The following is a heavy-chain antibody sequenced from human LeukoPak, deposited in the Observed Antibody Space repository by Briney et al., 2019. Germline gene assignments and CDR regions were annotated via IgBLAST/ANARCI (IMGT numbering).Heavy chain of an antibody. CDR1: HPALRGLY. Sequence: SHPALRGLYWSSILLSPGKGLEWIGYIYYSGSTNYNPSLKSRVTILVDTSKNQFSLKLSSVTAADTAVYYCARTNAFDIWGQGTMVTVSS. CDR2: IYYSGST. V-gene: IGHV4-59*11. CDR3: ARTNAFDI. J-gene: IGHJ3*02.